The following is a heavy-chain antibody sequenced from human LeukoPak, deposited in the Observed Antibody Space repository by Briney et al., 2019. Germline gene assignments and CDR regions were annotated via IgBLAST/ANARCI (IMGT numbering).Heavy chain of an antibody. CDR3: AKDDSGSGYFPDY. CDR1: GFTFSSYA. Sequence: GGSLRLSCAASGFTFSSYAMTWVRQAPGKGLEWVSAISGSGGTTYYADSVKGWFTISRDNSKNTLYLQMNSLRAEDTAIYYCAKDDSGSGYFPDYWGQGTLVTVSS. CDR2: ISGSGGTT. J-gene: IGHJ4*02. V-gene: IGHV3-23*01. D-gene: IGHD3-10*01.